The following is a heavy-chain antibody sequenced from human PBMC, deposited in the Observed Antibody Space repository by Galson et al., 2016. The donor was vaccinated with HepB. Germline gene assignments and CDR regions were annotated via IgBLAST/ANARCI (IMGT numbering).Heavy chain of an antibody. J-gene: IGHJ5*02. CDR2: IRVSGGST. CDR3: AKCSVYSTGWWNSFDP. V-gene: IGHV3-23*01. Sequence: SLRLSCAASGFTVGSNYMSWVRQAPGKGLEWVSSIRVSGGSTFYADSVKGRFTISTDTSKSTLYLQMSSLRAEDTAVYYCAKCSVYSTGWWNSFDPWGQGTPVIVSS. CDR1: GFTVGSNY. D-gene: IGHD6-19*01.